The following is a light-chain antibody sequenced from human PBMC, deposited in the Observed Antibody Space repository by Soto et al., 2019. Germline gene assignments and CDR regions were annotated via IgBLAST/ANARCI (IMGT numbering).Light chain of an antibody. J-gene: IGKJ2*01. V-gene: IGKV3-11*01. CDR2: DAS. CDR3: QQRSNWPSYT. Sequence: EIVLTQSLATLSLSPGERATLSCRASQSVSSYLAWYQQKPGQAPRLLIYDASNRATGIPARFSGSGSGTDFTLTISSLEPEDFAVYYCQQRSNWPSYTFGQGTKVDIK. CDR1: QSVSSY.